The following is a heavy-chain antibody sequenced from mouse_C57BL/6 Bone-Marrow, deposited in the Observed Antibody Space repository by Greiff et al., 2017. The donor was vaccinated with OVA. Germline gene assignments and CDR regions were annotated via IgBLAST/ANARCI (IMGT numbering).Heavy chain of an antibody. V-gene: IGHV1-52*01. CDR3: ARNYGSIYGFAY. CDR1: GYTFTSYW. CDR2: IDPSDSET. Sequence: VQLQQPGAELVRPGSSVKLSCKASGYTFTSYWMHWVKQRPIQGLEWIGNIDPSDSETHYNQKFKDKATLTVDKSSSTAYMQLSSLTSEDSAVYYCARNYGSIYGFAYWGQGTLVTVSA. J-gene: IGHJ3*01. D-gene: IGHD1-1*01.